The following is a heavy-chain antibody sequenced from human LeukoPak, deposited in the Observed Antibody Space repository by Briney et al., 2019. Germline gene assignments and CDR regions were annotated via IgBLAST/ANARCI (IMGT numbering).Heavy chain of an antibody. CDR3: AREDYYYGMDV. Sequence: GGSLRLSCAASGFPFSSYWMHWVRHAPGKGLVWVSRINSDGSSTGYADSVKGRFTSSRDNAKNTLFLQTNSLRAEDTAVYYCAREDYYYGMDVWGQGTTVTVSS. CDR1: GFPFSSYW. CDR2: INSDGSST. J-gene: IGHJ6*02. V-gene: IGHV3-74*01.